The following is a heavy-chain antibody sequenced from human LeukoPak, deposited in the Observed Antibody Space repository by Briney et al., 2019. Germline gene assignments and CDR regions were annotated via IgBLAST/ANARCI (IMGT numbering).Heavy chain of an antibody. Sequence: SETLSLTCTVSGGSISSYYWSWIRQPPGKGLEWIGEINHSGSTNYNPSLKSRVTISVDTSKNQFSLKLSSVTAADTAVYYCARALVRWHSVRFDYWGQGTLVTVSS. V-gene: IGHV4-34*01. CDR3: ARALVRWHSVRFDY. J-gene: IGHJ4*02. D-gene: IGHD4-23*01. CDR1: GGSISSYY. CDR2: INHSGST.